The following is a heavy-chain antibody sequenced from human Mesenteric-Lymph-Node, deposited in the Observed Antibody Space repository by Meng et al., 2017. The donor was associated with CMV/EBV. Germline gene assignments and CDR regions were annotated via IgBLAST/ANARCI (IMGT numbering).Heavy chain of an antibody. CDR1: GLTVSSDY. CDR2: IHSNGNT. V-gene: IGHV3-53*01. D-gene: IGHD3-22*01. Sequence: GESLKISCAASGLTVSSDYLTWVRQAPGKGLEWVSSIHSNGNTYHADYVKGRFTLSRDNSRNTLYLQMTSLRADDTAVYYCARKHYDDSSRHFRGGLDVWGQGTTVTVSS. CDR3: ARKHYDDSSRHFRGGLDV. J-gene: IGHJ6*02.